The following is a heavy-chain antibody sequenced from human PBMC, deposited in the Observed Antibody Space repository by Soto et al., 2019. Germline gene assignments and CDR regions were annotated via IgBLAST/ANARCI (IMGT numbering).Heavy chain of an antibody. D-gene: IGHD3-10*01. J-gene: IGHJ4*02. CDR1: GFTFSSYG. CDR3: AKDHVPGLLWFGELSQ. Sequence: QVQLVESGGGVVQPGRSLRLSCAASGFTFSSYGMHWVRQAPGKGLEWVAVISYDGSNKYYADSVKGRFTISRDNSKNTLYLQMNSLRAEDTAVYYCAKDHVPGLLWFGELSQWGQGTLVTVSS. CDR2: ISYDGSNK. V-gene: IGHV3-30*18.